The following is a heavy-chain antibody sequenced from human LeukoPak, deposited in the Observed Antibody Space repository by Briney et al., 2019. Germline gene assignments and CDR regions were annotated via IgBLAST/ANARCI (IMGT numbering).Heavy chain of an antibody. V-gene: IGHV4-30-4*01. CDR1: GGSISSGDYY. Sequence: PSQTLSLTCTVSGGSISSGDYYWSWIRQPPGKGLEWIGYIYYSGSTYYNPSLKSRVTISVDTSKNQFSLKLSSVTAADTAVYYCARDLAVAGTFDYWGQGTLVTVSS. D-gene: IGHD6-19*01. CDR3: ARDLAVAGTFDY. J-gene: IGHJ4*02. CDR2: IYYSGST.